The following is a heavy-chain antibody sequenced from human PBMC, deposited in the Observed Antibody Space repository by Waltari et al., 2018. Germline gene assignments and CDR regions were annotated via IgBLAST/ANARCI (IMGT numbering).Heavy chain of an antibody. D-gene: IGHD3-22*01. V-gene: IGHV3-21*01. Sequence: EVQLVESGGGLVKPGGSLRLSCAASGFTFSSYSMHWVRQAPGKGLEWVSSISSSSSYIYYADSVKGRFTISRDNAKNSLYLQMNSLRAEDTAVYYCATGWDYYDSSEVDPWGQGTLVTVSS. CDR1: GFTFSSYS. CDR2: ISSSSSYI. J-gene: IGHJ5*02. CDR3: ATGWDYYDSSEVDP.